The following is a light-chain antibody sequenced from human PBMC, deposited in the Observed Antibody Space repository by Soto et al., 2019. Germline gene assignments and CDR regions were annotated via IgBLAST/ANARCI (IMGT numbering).Light chain of an antibody. CDR1: QTILYGSNNKNY. CDR3: HKYYSPPFA. V-gene: IGKV4-1*01. Sequence: IVMTQSPDSLGVSLGERATINCKSNQTILYGSNNKNYLSWYQQKPGQPPKLLIYWASTRKYGVPERFSGSGSGTVFTLSITNLQAEDVAVYYCHKYYSPPFAFGPGTKVHL. CDR2: WAS. J-gene: IGKJ3*01.